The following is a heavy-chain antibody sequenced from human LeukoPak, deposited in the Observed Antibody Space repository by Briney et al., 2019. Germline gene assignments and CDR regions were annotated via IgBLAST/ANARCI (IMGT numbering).Heavy chain of an antibody. CDR2: ISYDGSNK. J-gene: IGHJ4*02. CDR1: GFTFSSYA. V-gene: IGHV3-30*04. D-gene: IGHD2-21*01. Sequence: PGGSLRLSCAASGFTFSSYAMHWVRQAPGKGLEWVAGISYDGSNKYYADSVKGRFTISRDNSKNTQYLQMNSLRAEGTAVYYCAKGYCGGDCPFDYWGQGTLVTVSS. CDR3: AKGYCGGDCPFDY.